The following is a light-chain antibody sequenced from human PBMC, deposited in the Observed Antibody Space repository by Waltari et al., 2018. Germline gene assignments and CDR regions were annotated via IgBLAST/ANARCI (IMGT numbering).Light chain of an antibody. CDR1: QGIRND. J-gene: IGKJ1*01. V-gene: IGKV1-6*01. Sequence: AVQMTQSPSSLSVSIGDRVTITCRASQGIRNDLAWYQQKPGKAPKLLIYGASTLQTGVPSRFSGSGSGTDFTLVISSLQPEDFATYYCLQDYTFPRTFGQGTKVEIK. CDR3: LQDYTFPRT. CDR2: GAS.